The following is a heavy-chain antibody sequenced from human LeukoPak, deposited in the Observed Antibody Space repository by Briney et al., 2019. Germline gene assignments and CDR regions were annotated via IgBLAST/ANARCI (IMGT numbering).Heavy chain of an antibody. J-gene: IGHJ4*02. CDR1: GYTLTELS. CDR2: FGPEDGET. D-gene: IGHD6-13*01. CDR3: AIVLPRFTGYSSSWFEFDY. V-gene: IGHV1-24*01. Sequence: ASVKVSCKVSGYTLTELSMHWVRQAPGKGLEWMGGFGPEDGETIYAQKFQGRVTMTEDTSADTAYMELSSLRSEDTAVYYCAIVLPRFTGYSSSWFEFDYWGQGTLVTVSS.